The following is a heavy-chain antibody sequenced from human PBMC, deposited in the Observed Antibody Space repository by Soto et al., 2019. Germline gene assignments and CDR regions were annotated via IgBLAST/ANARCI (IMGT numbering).Heavy chain of an antibody. CDR2: IYYSGST. V-gene: IGHV4-39*01. J-gene: IGHJ4*02. D-gene: IGHD2-15*01. CDR1: GGSISSSSYY. CDR3: ARVGYCSGGSCPGTVDY. Sequence: PSETLSLTCTVSGGSISSSSYYWGWIRQPPGKGLEWIGSIYYSGSTYYNPSLKSRVTISEDTSKNQFSLKLSSVTAADTAVYYCARVGYCSGGSCPGTVDYWGQGTLVTVSS.